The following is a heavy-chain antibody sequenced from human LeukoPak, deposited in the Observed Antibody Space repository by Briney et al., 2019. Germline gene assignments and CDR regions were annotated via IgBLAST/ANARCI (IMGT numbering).Heavy chain of an antibody. V-gene: IGHV3-30*18. D-gene: IGHD2-21*02. CDR2: ISYDGSNK. CDR1: GFTFSSYG. Sequence: GGSLRLSCAASGFTFSSYGMHWVRQAPGKGLEWVAVISYDGSNKYYADSVKGRFTISRDNSKNTLYLQMNSLRAEDTAVYYCAKELPAYCGGDCYSDYWGQGTLVTVSS. CDR3: AKELPAYCGGDCYSDY. J-gene: IGHJ4*02.